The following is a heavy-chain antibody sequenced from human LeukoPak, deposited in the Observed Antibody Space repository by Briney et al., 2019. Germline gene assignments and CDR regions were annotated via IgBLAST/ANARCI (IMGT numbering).Heavy chain of an antibody. Sequence: SETLSLTCTVSGGSISSHYWSWIRQPPGKGLEWIGYIYYSGSTNYNPSLKSRVTISVDTSKNQFSLKLSPETAADTAVYYCATGRSWSENYYYYMDVWGKGTTVTVSS. CDR2: IYYSGST. V-gene: IGHV4-59*11. J-gene: IGHJ6*03. CDR1: GGSISSHY. CDR3: ATGRSWSENYYYYMDV. D-gene: IGHD3-3*01.